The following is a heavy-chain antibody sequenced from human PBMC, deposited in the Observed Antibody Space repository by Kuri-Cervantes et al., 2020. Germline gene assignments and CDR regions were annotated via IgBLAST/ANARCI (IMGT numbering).Heavy chain of an antibody. Sequence: GESLKISCAASGFTFSSYSMNWVRQAPGKGLEWVSYISSSSSTIYYADSVKGRFTISRDNAKNSLYLQMNSLRDEDTAVYYCATLSDMYQLLLDYWGQGTLVTVSS. CDR1: GFTFSSYS. CDR2: ISSSSSTI. V-gene: IGHV3-48*02. D-gene: IGHD2-2*01. CDR3: ATLSDMYQLLLDY. J-gene: IGHJ4*02.